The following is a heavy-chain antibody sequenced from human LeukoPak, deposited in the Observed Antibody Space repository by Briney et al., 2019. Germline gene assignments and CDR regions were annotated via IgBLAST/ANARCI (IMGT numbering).Heavy chain of an antibody. CDR2: IYYSGST. Sequence: PSETLSLTCTVSGGSIRSSSYYWGWIRQPPGKGLEWIGSIYYSGSTYYNPSLKSRVTISVDTSKNQFSLKLSSVTAADTAVYYCARDTVRGVYWGQGTLVTVSS. J-gene: IGHJ4*02. D-gene: IGHD3-10*01. V-gene: IGHV4-39*07. CDR1: GGSIRSSSYY. CDR3: ARDTVRGVY.